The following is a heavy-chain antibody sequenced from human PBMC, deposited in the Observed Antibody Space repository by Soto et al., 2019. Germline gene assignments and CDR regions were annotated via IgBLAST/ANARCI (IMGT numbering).Heavy chain of an antibody. V-gene: IGHV3-23*01. CDR1: GFTFSSYA. D-gene: IGHD3-10*01. Sequence: GGSLRLSCAASGFTFSSYAMSWVRQAPGKGLEWVSAISGSGGSTYYADSVKGRFTISRDNSKNTLYLQMNSLRADDTAVYYCAKHLYGSWSYYDYWGQGTLVTVSS. CDR2: ISGSGGST. J-gene: IGHJ4*02. CDR3: AKHLYGSWSYYDY.